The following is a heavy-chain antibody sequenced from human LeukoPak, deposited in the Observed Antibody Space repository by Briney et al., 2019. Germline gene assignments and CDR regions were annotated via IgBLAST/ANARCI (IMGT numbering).Heavy chain of an antibody. CDR1: GGSISSGGYY. Sequence: SQTLSLTCTVSGGSISSGGYYWSWIRQPPGKGLEWIGYIYHSGSTYYNPSLKSRVTISVDRSKNQFSLKLSSVTAADTAVYYCARVGDIVVVPAASDAFDIWGQGTMVTVSS. CDR2: IYHSGST. D-gene: IGHD2-2*01. CDR3: ARVGDIVVVPAASDAFDI. V-gene: IGHV4-30-2*01. J-gene: IGHJ3*02.